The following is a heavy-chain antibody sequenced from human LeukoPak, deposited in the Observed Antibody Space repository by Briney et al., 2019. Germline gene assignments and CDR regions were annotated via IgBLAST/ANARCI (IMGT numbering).Heavy chain of an antibody. CDR1: GYTFTGYY. J-gene: IGHJ4*02. CDR2: INPNSGGT. Sequence: GASVKVSCKASGYTFTGYYMHWVRQAPRQGLEWMGWINPNSGGTNYAQKFQGRVTMTRDTSISTAYMELSRLRSDDTAVYYCARDRSRFLGLCYFDYWGQGTLVTVSS. D-gene: IGHD3-16*01. V-gene: IGHV1-2*02. CDR3: ARDRSRFLGLCYFDY.